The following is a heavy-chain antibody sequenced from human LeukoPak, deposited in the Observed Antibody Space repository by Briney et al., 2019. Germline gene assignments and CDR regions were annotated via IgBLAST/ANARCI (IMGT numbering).Heavy chain of an antibody. CDR3: ATYRSSRVAFDI. CDR1: GYTFTGYY. Sequence: GASVKVSCKASGYTFTGYYMHWVRQAPGQGLEWRGWINPNSGGTNYAQKFQGRVTMTRDTSISTAYMELSRLRSDDTAVYYCATYRSSRVAFDIWGQGTMVTVSS. V-gene: IGHV1-2*02. CDR2: INPNSGGT. J-gene: IGHJ3*02. D-gene: IGHD2-15*01.